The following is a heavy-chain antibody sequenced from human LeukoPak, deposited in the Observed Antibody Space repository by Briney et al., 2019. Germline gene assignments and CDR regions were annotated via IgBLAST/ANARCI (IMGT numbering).Heavy chain of an antibody. Sequence: KSSETLSLTCTVSGGSISTSNYYWGWIRQPPGKGLEWIGNIFYSGSTYYSPSVKSRVTISLDTSRNQFSLKLNSVTAADTAVYYCARGPNGDYDPNFDYWGQGTLVTVSS. CDR2: IFYSGST. J-gene: IGHJ4*02. CDR3: ARGPNGDYDPNFDY. D-gene: IGHD4-17*01. CDR1: GGSISTSNYY. V-gene: IGHV4-39*07.